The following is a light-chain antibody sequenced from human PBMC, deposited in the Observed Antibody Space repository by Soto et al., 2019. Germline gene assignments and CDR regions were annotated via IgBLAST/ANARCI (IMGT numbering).Light chain of an antibody. CDR2: EVS. CDR1: SSDVGSYNR. Sequence: QSVLTQPPSVSGSPGQSVTISCTGTSSDVGSYNRVSWYQQPPGTAPKLMIYEVSNRPSGVPDRFYGSKSGNTASLTISGLQAEDEADYYCSSYTSSSTVVFGGGTKLTVL. CDR3: SSYTSSSTVV. V-gene: IGLV2-18*02. J-gene: IGLJ2*01.